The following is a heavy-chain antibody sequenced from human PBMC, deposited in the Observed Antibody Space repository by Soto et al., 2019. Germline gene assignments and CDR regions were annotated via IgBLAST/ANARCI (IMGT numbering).Heavy chain of an antibody. CDR1: GYDITDNI. Sequence: QAHLVQSGTEVKKPGASVRISCEASGYDITDNIIHWVRQAPGQGLERMGWIKAGSGDTKLSQKWQGRISITRNRSARTAFLALTSLTSQDAAVYFCAREGGFFNPFSGYSNWYFDLWGRGTLIMVSS. CDR3: AREGGFFNPFSGYSNWYFDL. CDR2: IKAGSGDT. D-gene: IGHD3-22*01. V-gene: IGHV1-3*01. J-gene: IGHJ2*01.